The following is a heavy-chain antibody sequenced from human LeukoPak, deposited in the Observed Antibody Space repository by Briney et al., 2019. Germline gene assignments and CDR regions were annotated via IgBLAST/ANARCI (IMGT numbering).Heavy chain of an antibody. J-gene: IGHJ4*02. CDR1: GGSFIGYY. CDR2: INHSGST. CDR3: AREGIAAAVVSFDY. Sequence: SETLSLTCAVYGGSFIGYYWSWIRQPPGKGLEWIGEINHSGSTNYNPSLKSRVTISVDTSKNQFSLKLSSVTAADTAVYYCAREGIAAAVVSFDYWGQGTLVTVSS. V-gene: IGHV4-34*01. D-gene: IGHD6-13*01.